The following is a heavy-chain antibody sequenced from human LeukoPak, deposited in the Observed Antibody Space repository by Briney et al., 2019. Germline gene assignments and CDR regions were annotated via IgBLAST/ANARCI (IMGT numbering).Heavy chain of an antibody. Sequence: GGSLRLSCAASGFTFSSYAMYWVRQAPGMGLEYVSAISSDGGSTYYANSVKGRFTISRDNSKNTLYLQVGSLGPEDMAVYYCARRQSNQYDYWGQGTLVTVSS. D-gene: IGHD4-11*01. CDR3: ARRQSNQYDY. CDR2: ISSDGGST. V-gene: IGHV3-64*01. CDR1: GFTFSSYA. J-gene: IGHJ4*02.